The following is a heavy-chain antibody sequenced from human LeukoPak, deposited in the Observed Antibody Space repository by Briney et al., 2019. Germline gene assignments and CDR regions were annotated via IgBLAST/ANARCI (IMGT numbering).Heavy chain of an antibody. V-gene: IGHV3-48*02. CDR1: GFTFSSYS. Sequence: GGSLRLSCAAFGFTFSSYSMNWVRQAPGKGLEWVSYISSSSTSIIYYADSVKGRFTISRDNAKNSLYLQMNSLRDEDTAVYYCARGGGGNSFDYWGQGTLVTVSS. J-gene: IGHJ4*02. CDR2: ISSSSTSII. CDR3: ARGGGGNSFDY. D-gene: IGHD4-23*01.